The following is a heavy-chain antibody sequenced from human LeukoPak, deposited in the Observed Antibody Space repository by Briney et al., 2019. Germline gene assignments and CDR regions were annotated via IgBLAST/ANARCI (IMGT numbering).Heavy chain of an antibody. CDR2: ISAYNDKT. Sequence: ASVKVSCKASNYTFTSYGISWVRQAPGQGLEWMGWISAYNDKTNYAQKFQGRVTVTTDTSTSTAYMELRTLRSDDTAVYYCATDAREVLLWFGEFFPWGQGTLVTVSS. CDR1: NYTFTSYG. D-gene: IGHD3-10*01. J-gene: IGHJ5*02. V-gene: IGHV1-18*01. CDR3: ATDAREVLLWFGEFFP.